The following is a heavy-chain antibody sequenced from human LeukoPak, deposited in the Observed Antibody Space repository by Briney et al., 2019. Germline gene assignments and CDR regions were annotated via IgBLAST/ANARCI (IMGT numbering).Heavy chain of an antibody. CDR2: INPNSGGT. J-gene: IGHJ6*02. D-gene: IGHD5-24*01. V-gene: IGHV1-2*02. CDR1: GYTFTGYY. Sequence: ASVKVSCKASGYTFTGYYMHCVRQAPGQGLEWMGWINPNSGGTNYAQKFQGRVTMTRDTSISTAYMELSRLRSDDTAVYYCARVEMATIPSYYYYGMDVWGQGTTVTVSS. CDR3: ARVEMATIPSYYYYGMDV.